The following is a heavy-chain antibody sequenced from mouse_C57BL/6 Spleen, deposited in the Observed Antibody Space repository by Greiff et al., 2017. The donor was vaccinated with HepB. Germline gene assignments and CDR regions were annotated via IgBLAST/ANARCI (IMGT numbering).Heavy chain of an antibody. CDR3: ARCPSYYIGGYFDV. CDR1: GYTFTSYW. V-gene: IGHV1-59*01. CDR2: FDPSDSYT. D-gene: IGHD1-1*01. Sequence: QVQLQQPGAELVRPGTSVKLSCKASGYTFTSYWMHWVKQRPGQGLEWIGVFDPSDSYTNYNQKFKGKATLTVDTSSSTAYMQLSSLTSEDSAVYYCARCPSYYIGGYFDVWGTGTTVTVSS. J-gene: IGHJ1*03.